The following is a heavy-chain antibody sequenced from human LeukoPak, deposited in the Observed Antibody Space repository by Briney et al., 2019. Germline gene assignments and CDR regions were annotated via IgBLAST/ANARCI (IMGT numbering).Heavy chain of an antibody. D-gene: IGHD3-22*01. Sequence: SLRLSCAASGFTFDDYAMHWVRQAPGKGLEWVSLISWDGGSTYYADSVKGRFTISRDNSKNSLYLQMNSLRAEDTALYYCAKDMYDSSGYYLDYWGQGTLVTVSS. CDR2: ISWDGGST. J-gene: IGHJ4*02. V-gene: IGHV3-43D*03. CDR1: GFTFDDYA. CDR3: AKDMYDSSGYYLDY.